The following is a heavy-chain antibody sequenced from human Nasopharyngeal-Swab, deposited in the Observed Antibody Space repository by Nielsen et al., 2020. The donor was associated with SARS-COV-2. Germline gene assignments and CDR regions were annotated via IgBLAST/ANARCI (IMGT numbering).Heavy chain of an antibody. CDR3: ARAPLGAAFDI. V-gene: IGHV3-20*01. CDR1: GFTFSSYE. J-gene: IGHJ3*02. Sequence: GESLKISCAASGFTFSSYEMNWVRQAPGKGLEWVSGINWNGGSTGYADSVKGRFTISRDNAKNSLYLQMNSLRAEDTALYHCARAPLGAAFDIWGQGTMVTVSS. CDR2: INWNGGST.